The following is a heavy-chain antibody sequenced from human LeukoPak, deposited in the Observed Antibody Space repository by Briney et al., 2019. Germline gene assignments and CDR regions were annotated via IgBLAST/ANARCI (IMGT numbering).Heavy chain of an antibody. Sequence: PGRPLRLSCTASGFTFGDYAMSWVRQAPGKGLEWVGFIRSKAYGGTTEYAASVKGRFTISRDDSKSIAYLQMNSLKTEDTAVYYCTRVGIAVAATGYYYMDVWGKGTTVTVSS. CDR1: GFTFGDYA. CDR3: TRVGIAVAATGYYYMDV. D-gene: IGHD6-19*01. CDR2: IRSKAYGGTT. V-gene: IGHV3-49*04. J-gene: IGHJ6*03.